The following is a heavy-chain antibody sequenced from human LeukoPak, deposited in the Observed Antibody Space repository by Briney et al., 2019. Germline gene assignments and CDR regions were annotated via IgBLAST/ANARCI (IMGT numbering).Heavy chain of an antibody. Sequence: GGSLRLSCAASGFTFSSYAMSWVRQAPGKGLEWVSAISGSGGGTYYADSVKGRFTISRDNPKNTLYLQMNSLRAEDTAVYYCAKDSCSSTSRYWDYWGQGTLVTVSS. CDR1: GFTFSSYA. D-gene: IGHD2-2*01. V-gene: IGHV3-23*01. CDR2: ISGSGGGT. J-gene: IGHJ4*02. CDR3: AKDSCSSTSRYWDY.